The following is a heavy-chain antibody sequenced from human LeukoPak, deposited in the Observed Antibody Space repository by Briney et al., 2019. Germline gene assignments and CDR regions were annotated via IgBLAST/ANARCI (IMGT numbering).Heavy chain of an antibody. V-gene: IGHV3-23*01. CDR2: ISGSGGST. CDR3: AKDPHGAMIVPRNLAFDI. D-gene: IGHD3-22*01. J-gene: IGHJ3*02. CDR1: GFTFSSYA. Sequence: PGGSLRLSCAASGFTFSSYAMSWVRQAPGKGLEWVSAISGSGGSTYYADSVKGRFTISRDNSKNTLYLQMNSLRAEDTAVYYCAKDPHGAMIVPRNLAFDIWGQGTMVTVSS.